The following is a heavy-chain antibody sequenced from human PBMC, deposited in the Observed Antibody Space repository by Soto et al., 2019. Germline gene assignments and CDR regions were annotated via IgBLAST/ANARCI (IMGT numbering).Heavy chain of an antibody. CDR3: ARVSVLVDGMDV. V-gene: IGHV3-48*03. J-gene: IGHJ6*02. CDR2: ITPGGDTM. D-gene: IGHD3-3*01. Sequence: GGSLRLSCAASGFPFSNYDMNWVRQAPGKGLEWLSYITPGGDTMYYADSVKGRFTISRDNAKKSLYLQMNSLRAEDTAVYYCARVSVLVDGMDVWGQGTTVTVSS. CDR1: GFPFSNYD.